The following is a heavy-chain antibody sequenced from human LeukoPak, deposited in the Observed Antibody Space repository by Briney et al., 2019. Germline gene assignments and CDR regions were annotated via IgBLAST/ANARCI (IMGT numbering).Heavy chain of an antibody. Sequence: PGGSLRLSCAASGFTFSSFEMNWVRQAPGKGLEWVSYISSSGSNIYYADSVKGRFTISRDNAKSSLYLQMNSLRAEDTAVYYCARTLGAIDYWGQGSLVTVSS. J-gene: IGHJ4*02. CDR3: ARTLGAIDY. CDR1: GFTFSSFE. V-gene: IGHV3-48*03. CDR2: ISSSGSNI. D-gene: IGHD1-26*01.